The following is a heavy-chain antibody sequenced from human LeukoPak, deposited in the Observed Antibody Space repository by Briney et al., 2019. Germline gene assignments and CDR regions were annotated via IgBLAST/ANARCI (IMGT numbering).Heavy chain of an antibody. CDR1: GFTFSSYW. CDR3: ARGFFYDNSGYLY. J-gene: IGHJ4*02. CDR2: IKQDGSEK. V-gene: IGHV3-7*01. D-gene: IGHD3-22*01. Sequence: GGSLRLSCAASGFTFSSYWMSWVRQAPGKGLEWVANIKQDGSEKYYVDSVKGRFTISRDNAKNSLYLQMNSLRAEDTAVYYCARGFFYDNSGYLYWGQGVLVAVSS.